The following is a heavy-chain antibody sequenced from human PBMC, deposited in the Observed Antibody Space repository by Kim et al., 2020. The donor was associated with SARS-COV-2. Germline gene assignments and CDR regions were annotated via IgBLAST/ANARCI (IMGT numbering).Heavy chain of an antibody. V-gene: IGHV6-1*01. CDR2: TYYRSKWFS. Sequence: SQTLSLTCDISGDSVSTNNAAWNWVRQSPSRGLEWLGRTYYRSKWFSDYATSVKSRITINADTSKNHFSLQLNSVTPEDTAIYYCARDLRAYCRGNCLGGGFDVWGQGAMVTVSS. CDR1: GDSVSTNNAA. CDR3: ARDLRAYCRGNCLGGGFDV. D-gene: IGHD2-21*01. J-gene: IGHJ3*01.